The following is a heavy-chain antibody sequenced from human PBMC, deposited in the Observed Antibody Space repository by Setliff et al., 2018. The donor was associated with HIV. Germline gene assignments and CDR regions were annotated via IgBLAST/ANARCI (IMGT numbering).Heavy chain of an antibody. CDR2: IIPIFGTA. V-gene: IGHV1-69*13. CDR1: GGTLNSYA. D-gene: IGHD4-17*01. CDR3: ATGPPMVTAKGFWFFDL. Sequence: SVKVSCKTSGGTLNSYAISWVRQAPGPGLEWMGGIIPIFGTANYAQKFQGRVTITADESTSTAYMELTGLRSEDTAVYYCATGPPMVTAKGFWFFDLWGRGTLVTVSS. J-gene: IGHJ2*01.